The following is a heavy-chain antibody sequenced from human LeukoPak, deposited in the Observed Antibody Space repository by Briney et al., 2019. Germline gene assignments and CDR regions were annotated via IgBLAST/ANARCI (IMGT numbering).Heavy chain of an antibody. V-gene: IGHV3-21*01. Sequence: GGSLRLSCAASGFTFSSYSMNWVRQAPGKGLEWVSSISSSSSYIYYADSVKGRFTISRDNAKNSLYLQMNSLRAEDTAVYYCARDRSVGYYYYYMDVWGKGTTVTVSS. CDR1: GFTFSSYS. CDR3: ARDRSVGYYYYYMDV. J-gene: IGHJ6*03. CDR2: ISSSSSYI.